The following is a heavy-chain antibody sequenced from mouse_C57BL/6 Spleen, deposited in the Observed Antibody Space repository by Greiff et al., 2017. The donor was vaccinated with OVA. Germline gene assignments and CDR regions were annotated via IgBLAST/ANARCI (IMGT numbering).Heavy chain of an antibody. CDR2: INPYNGGT. V-gene: IGHV1-19*01. CDR3: ARWDTTVVA. Sequence: VQLQQSGPVLVKPGASVKMSYKASGYTFTDYYMNWVKQSHGKSLEWIGVINPYNGGTSYNQKFKGKATLTVDKSSSTAYMELNSLTSEDSAVYYCARWDTTVVAWGQGTLVTVSA. D-gene: IGHD1-1*01. CDR1: GYTFTDYY. J-gene: IGHJ3*01.